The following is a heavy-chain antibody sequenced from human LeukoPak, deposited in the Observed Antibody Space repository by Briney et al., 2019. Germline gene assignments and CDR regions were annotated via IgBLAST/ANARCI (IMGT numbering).Heavy chain of an antibody. V-gene: IGHV3-74*03. J-gene: IGHJ4*02. CDR2: INGDGSSA. D-gene: IGHD2-2*01. CDR1: GFSFRGYW. Sequence: GGSLRLSCAGSGFSFRGYWIHWVRQVPGKGLVWVSRINGDGSSATYADSVKGRFTISRDDAKNTVYLQMNNLRAEDTAVYYCARDQYYQLLLWGQGSLVTVSP. CDR3: ARDQYYQLLL.